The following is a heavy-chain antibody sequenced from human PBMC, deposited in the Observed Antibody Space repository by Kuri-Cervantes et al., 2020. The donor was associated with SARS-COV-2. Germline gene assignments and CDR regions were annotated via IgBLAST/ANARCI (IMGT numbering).Heavy chain of an antibody. CDR2: ISSSSGTI. CDR3: ARDLSSGLWAFDY. CDR1: GFIFSNFA. Sequence: GGSLRLSCAASGFIFSNFAMNWARQAPGKGLEWVSYISSSSGTIYYADSVKGRFTISRDNAKNSLYLQMNSLRAEDTAVYYCARDLSSGLWAFDYWGQGTLVTVSS. V-gene: IGHV3-48*01. D-gene: IGHD5-18*01. J-gene: IGHJ4*02.